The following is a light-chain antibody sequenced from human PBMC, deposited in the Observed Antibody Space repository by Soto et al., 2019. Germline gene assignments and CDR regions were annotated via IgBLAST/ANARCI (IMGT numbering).Light chain of an antibody. J-gene: IGKJ2*02. V-gene: IGKV3-20*01. Sequence: EIVLTQSPGTMSLSPGERATLSCRASQSVTSNFLAWYQQKLGQPPRLVIYGASTRATDIPHRFTGSGSETDFTLTISRLEPEDFAVYYCQQYGSSPRTFGQVTKLEIK. CDR1: QSVTSNF. CDR3: QQYGSSPRT. CDR2: GAS.